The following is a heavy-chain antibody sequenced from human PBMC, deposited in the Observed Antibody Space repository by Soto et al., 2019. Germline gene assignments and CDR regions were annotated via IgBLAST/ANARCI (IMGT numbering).Heavy chain of an antibody. V-gene: IGHV3-30-3*01. J-gene: IGHJ4*02. CDR2: ISYDGSNK. CDR3: ARATYYFDSTGPKIGYFDY. D-gene: IGHD3-22*01. Sequence: GGSLRLSCAASGFIFNSYAMHWVRQSPGKGLEWVAVISYDGSNKYYADSVKGRFTISRDNSKNTLYLQMNSLRAEDTAVYYCARATYYFDSTGPKIGYFDYWGQGTLVTVSS. CDR1: GFIFNSYA.